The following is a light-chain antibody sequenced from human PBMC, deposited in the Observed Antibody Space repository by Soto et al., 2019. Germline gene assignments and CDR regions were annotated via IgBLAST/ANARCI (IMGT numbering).Light chain of an antibody. CDR3: QSYASSLSGWV. J-gene: IGLJ3*02. CDR1: SSNIGAGYD. CDR2: GNS. V-gene: IGLV1-40*01. Sequence: QSVLTQPPSVSGAPGQRVTISCTGSSSNIGAGYDVHWYQQLPGTAPKLLIYGNSNRPSGVPDRFSGCKSGTSASLAITGRQAEDEADYYRQSYASSLSGWVFGGGTKLTVL.